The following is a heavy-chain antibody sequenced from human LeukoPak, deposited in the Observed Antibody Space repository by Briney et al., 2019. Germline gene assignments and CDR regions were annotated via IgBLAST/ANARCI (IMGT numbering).Heavy chain of an antibody. CDR2: IYYSGST. V-gene: IGHV4-59*01. D-gene: IGHD3-10*01. CDR3: ARDQGWFGEFGYFDY. CDR1: GGSISSYY. J-gene: IGHJ4*02. Sequence: PSETLSLTCTVSGGSISSYYWSWIRQPPGKGLEWIGYIYYSGSTNYNPSLKSRVTISVDTSKNQFPLKLSSVTAADTAVYYCARDQGWFGEFGYFDYWGQGTLVTVSS.